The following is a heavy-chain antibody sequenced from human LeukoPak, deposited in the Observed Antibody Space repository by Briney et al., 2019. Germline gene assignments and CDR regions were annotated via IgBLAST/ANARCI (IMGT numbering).Heavy chain of an antibody. Sequence: PSETLSLTCTVSGGSISSSSYYWGWIRQPPGKGLEWIGSIYYSGSTYYNPSLKSRVTISVDTSKNQFSLKLSSVTAADTAVYYCARDIWGYYDSSGYYYGESFDYWGQGTLVTVSS. CDR1: GGSISSSSYY. CDR2: IYYSGST. D-gene: IGHD3-22*01. CDR3: ARDIWGYYDSSGYYYGESFDY. V-gene: IGHV4-39*02. J-gene: IGHJ4*02.